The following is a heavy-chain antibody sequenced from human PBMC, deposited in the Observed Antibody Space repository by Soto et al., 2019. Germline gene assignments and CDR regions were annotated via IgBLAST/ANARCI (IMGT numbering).Heavy chain of an antibody. V-gene: IGHV3-23*01. D-gene: IGHD6-19*01. CDR3: ARSTRTSGWSLVDY. Sequence: GGSLRLSCAASGFMFSNYAVSWVRQAPGKGLEWVSAISGSGGNTYYADSVKGRFTISRDNSKNTLYLQMNSLRAEDTAVYYCARSTRTSGWSLVDYWGQGTLVTVSS. CDR1: GFMFSNYA. CDR2: ISGSGGNT. J-gene: IGHJ4*02.